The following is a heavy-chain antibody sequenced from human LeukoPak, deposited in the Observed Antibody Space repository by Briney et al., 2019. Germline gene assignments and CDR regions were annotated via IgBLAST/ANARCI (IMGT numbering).Heavy chain of an antibody. CDR1: GFTFSDYW. V-gene: IGHV3-7*01. Sequence: GGSLRLSCTASGFTFSDYWMTWVRQAPGKGLEWVANIKQDGSAKYYADSVKGRFTISRDNAKNSLYLQMDSLRVEDTATYYRARWRGSTSERSDYWGQGTLVTVSS. D-gene: IGHD2-2*01. CDR3: ARWRGSTSERSDY. J-gene: IGHJ4*02. CDR2: IKQDGSAK.